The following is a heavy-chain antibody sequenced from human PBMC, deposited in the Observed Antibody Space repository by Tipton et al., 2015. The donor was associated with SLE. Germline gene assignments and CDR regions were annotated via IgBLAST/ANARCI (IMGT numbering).Heavy chain of an antibody. Sequence: TLSLTCTVSGDSISSYYWSWIRQPPGKGLEWIGQISYSGNTNYNPSLKSRVTTSVDTSKNQFSLKLSSVTAADTAVYYCARVPALYYYYMDVWGKGTTVTVSS. D-gene: IGHD2-2*01. CDR1: GDSISSYY. CDR3: ARVPALYYYYMDV. V-gene: IGHV4-59*12. J-gene: IGHJ6*03. CDR2: ISYSGNT.